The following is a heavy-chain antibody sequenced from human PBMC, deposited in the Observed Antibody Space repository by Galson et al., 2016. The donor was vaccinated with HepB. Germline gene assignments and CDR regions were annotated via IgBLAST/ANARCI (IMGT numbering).Heavy chain of an antibody. V-gene: IGHV3-30-3*01. Sequence: SLRLSCAASELIFNNFAIQWVRHAPGKGLEWVAVVSYDGSKKYYADSEKGRFTVSRDNSTNTIYLQMNSLRAEEAAVYYCASWRYSSGRNDAFDIWGQGTRVTVSS. D-gene: IGHD6-19*01. J-gene: IGHJ3*02. CDR2: VSYDGSKK. CDR1: ELIFNNFA. CDR3: ASWRYSSGRNDAFDI.